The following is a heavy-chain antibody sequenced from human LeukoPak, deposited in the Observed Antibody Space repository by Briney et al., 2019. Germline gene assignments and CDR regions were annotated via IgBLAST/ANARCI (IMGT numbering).Heavy chain of an antibody. CDR2: ISSSGSDL. CDR1: GFTFDIYS. V-gene: IGHV3-21*04. Sequence: PGGSLRLSCAASGFTFDIYSMNWVRQAPGKGLEWVSSISSSGSDLNYAASVKGRFTISRDNAKNVLYLQMNSLRVEDTAVYYCAAGTAADYWGLGTLVAVSS. D-gene: IGHD6-13*01. CDR3: AAGTAADY. J-gene: IGHJ4*02.